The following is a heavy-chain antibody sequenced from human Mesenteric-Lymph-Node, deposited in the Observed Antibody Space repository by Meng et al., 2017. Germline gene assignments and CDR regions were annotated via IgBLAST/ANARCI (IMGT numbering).Heavy chain of an antibody. V-gene: IGHV4-61*01. J-gene: IGHJ4*02. Sequence: QVQSQESGPGLVRPSETLSLTCTVSGDSVSSDFYYWSWIRQPPGKGLEWIGYISYSGTTYYKPSLYSRVTMSVDTSKNQFSLKVTSVNVADTAVYYCASWSSGYTMRVKGFDYWGQGTLVTVSS. D-gene: IGHD3-22*01. CDR3: ASWSSGYTMRVKGFDY. CDR2: ISYSGTT. CDR1: GDSVSSDFYY.